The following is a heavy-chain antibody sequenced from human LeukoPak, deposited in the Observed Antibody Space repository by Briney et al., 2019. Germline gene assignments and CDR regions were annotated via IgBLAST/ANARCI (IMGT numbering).Heavy chain of an antibody. CDR3: ARGRGYSYGEIFDY. Sequence: SETLSLTCAVYGGSFSGYYWSWIRQPPGKGLEWMGEINHSGSTNYNPSLKSRVTISVDTSKNQFSLKLSSVTAADTAVYYCARGRGYSYGEIFDYWGQGTLVTVSS. CDR2: INHSGST. J-gene: IGHJ4*02. V-gene: IGHV4-34*01. CDR1: GGSFSGYY. D-gene: IGHD5-18*01.